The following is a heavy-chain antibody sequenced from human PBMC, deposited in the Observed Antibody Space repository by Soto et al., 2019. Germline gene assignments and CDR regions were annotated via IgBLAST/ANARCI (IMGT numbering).Heavy chain of an antibody. J-gene: IGHJ6*02. CDR3: ARDTVTTVTTRPYYYYYYGMDV. V-gene: IGHV1-18*04. CDR2: ISAYNGNT. CDR1: GYTFTSYG. Sequence: ASVKVSCKASGYTFTSYGVSWVRPAPGQGLEWMGWISAYNGNTNYAQKLQGRVNMTTDTSTSTAYMELRSLRSDDTAVYYCARDTVTTVTTRPYYYYYYGMDVWGQGTTVTVSS. D-gene: IGHD4-17*01.